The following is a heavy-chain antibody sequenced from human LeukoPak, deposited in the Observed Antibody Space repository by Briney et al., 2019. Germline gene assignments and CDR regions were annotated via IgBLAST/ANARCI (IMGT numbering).Heavy chain of an antibody. Sequence: GRSLRLSCAASGFIFNNYAMHWVRQAPGRGLEWVAVVTSDSDTQYYADSVRGRFTVSRDNSINTPLLHMNSLRQDDTALYYCARDLGDGNNGLRYWGQGTLVTVSS. CDR1: GFIFNNYA. CDR3: ARDLGDGNNGLRY. J-gene: IGHJ4*02. D-gene: IGHD5-24*01. CDR2: VTSDSDTQ. V-gene: IGHV3-30*03.